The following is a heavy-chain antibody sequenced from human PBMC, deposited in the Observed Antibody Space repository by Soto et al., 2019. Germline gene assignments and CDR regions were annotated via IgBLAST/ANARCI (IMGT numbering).Heavy chain of an antibody. V-gene: IGHV4-4*02. D-gene: IGHD2-15*01. J-gene: IGHJ4*02. Sequence: SETLSLTCAVSGDSISTNVWWSWVRQPPGKGLEWIGEAYHNGLTNYNPSLKSRVTMSVDTSKNEFSLKLTSVTAADTAIYHCARDAAVPGESDRFDYWGQGTLVTVSS. CDR2: AYHNGLT. CDR1: GDSISTNVW. CDR3: ARDAAVPGESDRFDY.